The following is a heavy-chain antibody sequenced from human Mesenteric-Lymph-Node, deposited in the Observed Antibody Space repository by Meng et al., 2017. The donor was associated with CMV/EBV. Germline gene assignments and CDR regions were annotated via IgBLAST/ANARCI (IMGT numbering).Heavy chain of an antibody. CDR2: IYPGDSDT. V-gene: IGHV5-51*01. CDR1: GYSFTSYW. J-gene: IGHJ6*02. D-gene: IGHD6-6*01. CDR3: ARHPISSSSYYYYGMDV. Sequence: KVSCKGSGYSFTSYWIGWVRQMPGKGLKWMGIIYPGDSDTRYSPSFQGQVTISADKSISTAYLQWSSLKASDTAMYYCARHPISSSSYYYYGMDVWGQGTTVTVSS.